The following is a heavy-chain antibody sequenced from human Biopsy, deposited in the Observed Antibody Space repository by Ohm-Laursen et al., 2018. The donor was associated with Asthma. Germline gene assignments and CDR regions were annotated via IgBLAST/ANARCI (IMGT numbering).Heavy chain of an antibody. D-gene: IGHD6-19*01. V-gene: IGHV3-30*19. CDR1: RFTYE. J-gene: IGHJ4*02. Sequence: SLRLSCAAPRFTYEMHWVRQAPGKGLEWGAVISYDGSSIYYADSVKGRFTISRDNSKNTLSLQMNSLTAEDTAVYYCAREGVAGTHIEDWGQGTLVTVSS. CDR3: AREGVAGTHIED. CDR2: ISYDGSSI.